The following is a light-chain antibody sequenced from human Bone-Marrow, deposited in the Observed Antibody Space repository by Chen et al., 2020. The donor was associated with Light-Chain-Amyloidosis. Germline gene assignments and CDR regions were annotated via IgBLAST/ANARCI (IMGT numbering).Light chain of an antibody. CDR2: DDS. CDR1: NIGSTS. Sequence: SYVLTQPSSVSVAPGQTATIACGGTNIGSTSVHRYQQTPGQAPLLVVYDDSDRPSGIPERLSGSNAGTTATLTISRVEAGDEADYYCQVWDRSSDRPVFGGGTKLTVL. J-gene: IGLJ3*02. CDR3: QVWDRSSDRPV. V-gene: IGLV3-21*02.